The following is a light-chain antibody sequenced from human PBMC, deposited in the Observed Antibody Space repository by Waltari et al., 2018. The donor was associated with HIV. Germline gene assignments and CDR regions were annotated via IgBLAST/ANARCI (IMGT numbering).Light chain of an antibody. CDR2: GAS. J-gene: IGKJ5*01. CDR1: QSVSSN. V-gene: IGKV3-15*01. CDR3: QQYNNWPSGT. Sequence: ATLSVSPGERATLSCRASQSVSSNLAWYQQKPGQAPRLLIYGASTRATGIPARFSGSGSGTEFTLTISSLQSEDFAVYYCQQYNNWPSGTFGQGTRLEIK.